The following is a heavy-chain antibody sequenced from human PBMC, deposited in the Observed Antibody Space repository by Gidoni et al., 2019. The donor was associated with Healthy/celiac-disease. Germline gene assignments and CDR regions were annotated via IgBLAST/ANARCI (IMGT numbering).Heavy chain of an antibody. D-gene: IGHD4-17*01. CDR2: IYPGDSDT. CDR1: GYSFTSYC. J-gene: IGHJ3*02. CDR3: ARRATVAYTDDFDI. Sequence: EVQLVQSGAEVKKPGESLKLSCKGSGYSFTSYCIGWVRQMPGNGLVWMGIIYPGDSDTRYSPSVQGQVTISADKTISTAYLQWSSLKASATDMYYCARRATVAYTDDFDIWGQGTMVTVSS. V-gene: IGHV5-51*01.